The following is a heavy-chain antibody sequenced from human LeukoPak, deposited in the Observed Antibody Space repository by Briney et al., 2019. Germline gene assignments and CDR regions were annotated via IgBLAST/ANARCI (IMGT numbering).Heavy chain of an antibody. CDR3: GRDLGVPQGDPYYFDC. CDR2: ISGSSRTI. V-gene: IGHV3-48*04. Sequence: GPSLRLFCAVSGSTFSSYSMKWVRQAAGEGLELVSSISGSSRTIYYADSVKGRFTVSRDNAKNSLSVQMNSLRAEDTAVYHCGRDLGVPQGDPYYFDCRVQRTLV. CDR1: GSTFSSYS. J-gene: IGHJ4*02. D-gene: IGHD3-16*01.